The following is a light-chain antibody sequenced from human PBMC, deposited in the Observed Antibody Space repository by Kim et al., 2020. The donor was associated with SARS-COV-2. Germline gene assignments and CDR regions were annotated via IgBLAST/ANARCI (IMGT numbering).Light chain of an antibody. J-gene: IGLJ2*01. CDR1: SLRSYY. CDR3: NSRDSSGNHLV. CDR2: GKN. V-gene: IGLV3-19*01. Sequence: SSELTQDSAVSVALGQTVRITCQGDSLRSYYASWYQQKPGQATVLVIYGKNNRPSGIPDRFSGSRSGNTASLTITGAPAEDEADYYCNSRDSSGNHLVFG.